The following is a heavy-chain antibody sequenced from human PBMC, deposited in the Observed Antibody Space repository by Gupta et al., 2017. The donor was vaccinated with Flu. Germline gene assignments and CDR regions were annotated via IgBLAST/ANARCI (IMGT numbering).Heavy chain of an antibody. D-gene: IGHD5-18*01. CDR3: AGGTSYGGRTGDIDY. CDR2: IGKGGRDS. Sequence: YGRSWGSQIPGTGLEWVARIGKGGRDSSNEDNVRGRFTISRDNAKSSMYLQIKRVRGEDADLDFCAGGTSYGGRTGDIDYWGQGALVTVSS. CDR1: YG. J-gene: IGHJ4*02. V-gene: IGHV3-7*01.